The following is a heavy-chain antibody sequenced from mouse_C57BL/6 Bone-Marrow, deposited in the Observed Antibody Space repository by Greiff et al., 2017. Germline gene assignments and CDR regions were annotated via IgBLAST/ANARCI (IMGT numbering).Heavy chain of an antibody. CDR1: GFTFSSYG. Sequence: EVQGVESGGDLVKPGGSLKLSCAASGFTFSSYGMSWVRQTPDKRLEWVATISSGGSYTYYPDSVKGRFTISRDNAKNTLYLQMSSLKSEDTAMYYCARRDDGYYGYYFDYWGQGTTLTVSS. J-gene: IGHJ2*01. V-gene: IGHV5-6*01. D-gene: IGHD2-3*01. CDR2: ISSGGSYT. CDR3: ARRDDGYYGYYFDY.